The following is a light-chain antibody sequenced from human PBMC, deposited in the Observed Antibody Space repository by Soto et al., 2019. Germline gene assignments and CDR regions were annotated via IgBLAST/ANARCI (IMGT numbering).Light chain of an antibody. V-gene: IGLV2-8*01. CDR3: SSYAASNNFYFV. J-gene: IGLJ3*02. CDR1: SSDVGGYNY. Sequence: QSALTQPPSASGSPGQSVTISCTGTSSDVGGYNYVSWYQQYPGRAPKLMIYEVTKRPSGVPDRFSGSKSGNTASLTVSGLQAEDGVNYYCSSYAASNNFYFVFGGGTQLTVL. CDR2: EVT.